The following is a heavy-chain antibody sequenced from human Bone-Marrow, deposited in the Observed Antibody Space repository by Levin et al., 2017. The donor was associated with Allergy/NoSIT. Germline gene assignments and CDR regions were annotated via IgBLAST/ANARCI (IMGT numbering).Heavy chain of an antibody. Sequence: ASVKVSCKASGYTFAGYYLHWVRQVPGQGPEWMGRINSRSGATKYPQNFQGRVTMTRDTSITTVYMELSGLRSDDTAVYYCAREYNKYQVTRYYYYLMDVWGQGTTVTVSS. D-gene: IGHD2-2*01. J-gene: IGHJ6*02. CDR1: GYTFAGYY. CDR3: AREYNKYQVTRYYYYLMDV. CDR2: INSRSGAT. V-gene: IGHV1-2*06.